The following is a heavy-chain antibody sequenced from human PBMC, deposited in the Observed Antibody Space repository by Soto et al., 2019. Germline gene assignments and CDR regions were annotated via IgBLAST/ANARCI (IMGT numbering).Heavy chain of an antibody. V-gene: IGHV4-34*01. CDR3: ARGICSGGSCYSGSLHTSRMDV. D-gene: IGHD2-15*01. J-gene: IGHJ6*04. CDR2: INHSGST. Sequence: SETLSLTCAVYGGPFSGYYWSWIRQPPGKGLEWIGEINHSGSTNYNPSLKSRVTISVDTSKNQFSLKLSSVTAADTAVYYCARGICSGGSCYSGSLHTSRMDVWGKGTTVTVSS. CDR1: GGPFSGYY.